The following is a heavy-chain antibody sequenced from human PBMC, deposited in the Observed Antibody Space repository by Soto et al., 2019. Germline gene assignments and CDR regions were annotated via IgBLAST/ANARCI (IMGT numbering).Heavy chain of an antibody. CDR2: IYTGGNT. V-gene: IGHV3-53*01. D-gene: IGHD3-16*01. CDR3: ARAPPGWEGGVDL. Sequence: SLRLSCAASGFTVSGNNMDWVRQAPGKGLEWVSTIYTGGNTYYADSVKGRFTISRDSSKNTLSLQMNSLRADDTAVYYCARAPPGWEGGVDLWGQGTLVTSPQ. J-gene: IGHJ5*02. CDR1: GFTVSGNN.